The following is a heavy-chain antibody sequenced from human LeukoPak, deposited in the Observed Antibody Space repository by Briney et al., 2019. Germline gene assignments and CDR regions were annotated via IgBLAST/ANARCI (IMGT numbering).Heavy chain of an antibody. J-gene: IGHJ4*02. CDR1: GFTFSSYA. Sequence: SGGSLRLSCAASGFTFSSYAMHWVRQAPGKGLEWVAVISYDGSNKYYADSVKGRFTISRDNSKNTLYLQMNSLRAEDTAVYYCARPPEEGVIPYYFDYWGQGTLVTVSS. CDR3: ARPPEEGVIPYYFDY. V-gene: IGHV3-30*04. D-gene: IGHD3-16*02. CDR2: ISYDGSNK.